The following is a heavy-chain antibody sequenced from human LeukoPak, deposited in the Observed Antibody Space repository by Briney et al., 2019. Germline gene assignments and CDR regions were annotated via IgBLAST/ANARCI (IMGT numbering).Heavy chain of an antibody. Sequence: GGSLRLSCAASGFTFSSYGMHWVRQAPGKGLEWVAFIRYDGSNKYYADSVKGRFTISRDNSKNTLYLQMNSLRAEDTAVYYCAKSEYDYYYYYMDVWGKGTTVTVSS. J-gene: IGHJ6*03. CDR1: GFTFSSYG. CDR2: IRYDGSNK. V-gene: IGHV3-30*02. D-gene: IGHD2-2*01. CDR3: AKSEYDYYYYYMDV.